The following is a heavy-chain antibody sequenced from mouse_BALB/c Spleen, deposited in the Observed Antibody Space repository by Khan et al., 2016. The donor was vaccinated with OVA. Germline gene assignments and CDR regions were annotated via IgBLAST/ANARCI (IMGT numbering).Heavy chain of an antibody. V-gene: IGHV9-3-1*01. CDR1: GYTFTNSG. Sequence: QIQLLQSGPELKKPGATVKISCKASGYTFTNSGMNWVKQAPGQGLKWMGWINTYTGEPTYAADFKGRFAFSSETSASTAYLQINNLKNEDTATYYCAGEVCYLYAMDYWGQGTTVTVSS. CDR2: INTYTGEP. J-gene: IGHJ4*01. D-gene: IGHD1-1*01. CDR3: AGEVCYLYAMDY.